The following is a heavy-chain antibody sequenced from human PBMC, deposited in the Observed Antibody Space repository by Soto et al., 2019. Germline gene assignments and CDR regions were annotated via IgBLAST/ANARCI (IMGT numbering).Heavy chain of an antibody. Sequence: SETLSLTCAVSGGSIISASYSWNWIRQSPGRGLEWIGHIYSSGSTYYNPSLKSRVSISVDTSNNQFSLKLTSVTAADTAVYFCAREDAARIERWFDAWGQGXLVTVYS. D-gene: IGHD6-6*01. CDR3: AREDAARIERWFDA. CDR1: GGSIISASYS. V-gene: IGHV4-31*11. CDR2: IYSSGST. J-gene: IGHJ5*02.